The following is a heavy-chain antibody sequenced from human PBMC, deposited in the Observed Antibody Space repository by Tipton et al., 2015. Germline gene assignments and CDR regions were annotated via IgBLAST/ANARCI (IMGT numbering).Heavy chain of an antibody. CDR1: GYSISSGYY. CDR2: FFHSGNT. J-gene: IGHJ4*02. V-gene: IGHV4-38-2*01. Sequence: TLSLTCDVSGYSISSGYYWSWIRQPPGKGLEWIGSFFHSGNTFHNPSHRSRVIISVDTSKNQISLTVTSVTAADTAVYYCARSRYTVTPDSWGQGTLVTVSS. CDR3: ARSRYTVTPDS. D-gene: IGHD4-17*01.